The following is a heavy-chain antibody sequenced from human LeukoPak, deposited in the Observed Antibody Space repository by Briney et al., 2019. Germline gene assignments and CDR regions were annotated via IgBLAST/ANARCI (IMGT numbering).Heavy chain of an antibody. CDR1: GLTFSSHW. Sequence: GGSLRLSCAASGLTFSSHWMHWVRQAPGKGLVWVSRITNDGSSTTYADSVKGRFTISRDNSKNTLFLQMNSLRAEDTAPYYCAKSVAIYFYYGLDVWGQGTTVAVSS. CDR2: ITNDGSST. J-gene: IGHJ6*02. V-gene: IGHV3-74*01. D-gene: IGHD3-3*01. CDR3: AKSVAIYFYYGLDV.